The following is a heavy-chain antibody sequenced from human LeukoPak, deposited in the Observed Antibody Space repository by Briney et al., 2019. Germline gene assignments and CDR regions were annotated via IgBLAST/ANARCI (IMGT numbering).Heavy chain of an antibody. J-gene: IGHJ4*02. D-gene: IGHD1-26*01. CDR1: GFTFSSHP. V-gene: IGHV4-34*01. CDR2: INHSGST. CDR3: ARRSDEWDLGD. Sequence: GSLRLSCAASGFTFSSHPMSWIRQPPGKGLEWIGEINHSGSTNYNPSLKSRVTISVDTSKNQFSLKLTSVTAADTAVYYCARRSDEWDLGDWGQGTLVTVSS.